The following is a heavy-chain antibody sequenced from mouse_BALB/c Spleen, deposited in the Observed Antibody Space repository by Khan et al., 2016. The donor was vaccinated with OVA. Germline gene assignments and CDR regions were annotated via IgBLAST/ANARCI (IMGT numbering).Heavy chain of an antibody. CDR1: GYSFTTYY. J-gene: IGHJ3*01. CDR3: ARHGTSYWFAY. CDR2: IDPFNGST. D-gene: IGHD1-1*01. Sequence: EVQLQESGPELMKPGASVKISCKASGYSFTTYYIHWVKQSHGKSLEWIGNIDPFNGSTTYNQKFKGKATLTVDKSSSTAYMHLSSLTSEDSAGYYWARHGTSYWFAYWGQGTLVTVSA. V-gene: IGHV1S135*01.